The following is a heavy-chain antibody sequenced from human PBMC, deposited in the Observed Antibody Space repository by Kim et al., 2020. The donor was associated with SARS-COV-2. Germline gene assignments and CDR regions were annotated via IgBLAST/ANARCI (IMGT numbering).Heavy chain of an antibody. CDR2: IYYSGST. CDR3: ARASGYSGYDYVFDI. J-gene: IGHJ3*02. CDR1: GGSISSYY. D-gene: IGHD5-12*01. Sequence: SETLSLTCTVSGGSISSYYWSWIRQPPGKGLEWIGYIYYSGSTNYNPSLKSRVTISVDTSKNQFSLKLSSVTAADTAVYYCARASGYSGYDYVFDIWGQGTMVTVSA. V-gene: IGHV4-59*13.